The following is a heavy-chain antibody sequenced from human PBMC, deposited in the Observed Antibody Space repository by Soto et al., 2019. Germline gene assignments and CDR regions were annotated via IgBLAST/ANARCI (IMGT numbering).Heavy chain of an antibody. Sequence: QVQLVESGGGVVQPGRSLRLSCAVSGFTFSSYGMHWVRQAPGKGLEWVAFISYDGSNKYYADSVKGRFTISRDNSKNTLHLQMNSLRAEDTAVYYCAKQVTPHSSGWPDAFDIWGQGTMVSVSS. CDR3: AKQVTPHSSGWPDAFDI. V-gene: IGHV3-30*18. J-gene: IGHJ3*02. CDR1: GFTFSSYG. D-gene: IGHD6-19*01. CDR2: ISYDGSNK.